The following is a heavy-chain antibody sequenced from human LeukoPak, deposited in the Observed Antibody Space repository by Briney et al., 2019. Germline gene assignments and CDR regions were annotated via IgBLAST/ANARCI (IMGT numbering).Heavy chain of an antibody. V-gene: IGHV1-8*01. CDR3: ARGKLGKQWLVSYYYYYMDV. Sequence: ASVKVSCKASGYTFTSYDINWVRQATGQGLEWMGWMNPNCGNTGYAQKFQGRVTMTRNTSISTAYMELSSLRSDDTAVYYCARGKLGKQWLVSYYYYYMDVWGKGTTVTVSS. D-gene: IGHD6-19*01. CDR2: MNPNCGNT. J-gene: IGHJ6*03. CDR1: GYTFTSYD.